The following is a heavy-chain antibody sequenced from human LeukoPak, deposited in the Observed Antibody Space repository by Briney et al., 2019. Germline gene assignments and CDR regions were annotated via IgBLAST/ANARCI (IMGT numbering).Heavy chain of an antibody. CDR1: GYRFTNYW. V-gene: IGHV5-51*01. D-gene: IGHD3-10*01. CDR2: IYPGDSDT. Sequence: GESLKISCKGFGYRFTNYWIGWVRQMPGKGLEWIGIIYPGDSDTRYIPSFQGQVTISDDKSINTAYLQCGSVQASDSAMYCCVLAGSGSYYFDYWGQGSLVTVSS. J-gene: IGHJ4*02. CDR3: VLAGSGSYYFDY.